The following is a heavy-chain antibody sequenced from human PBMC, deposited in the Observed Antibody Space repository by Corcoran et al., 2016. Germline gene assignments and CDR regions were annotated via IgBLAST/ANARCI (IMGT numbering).Heavy chain of an antibody. CDR1: GGSVSSSSYY. V-gene: IGHV4-61*01. D-gene: IGHD2-15*01. CDR2: IYYSGST. J-gene: IGHJ5*02. CDR3: ARTGYCSGGSCSGNWCDP. Sequence: QLQESGPGLVKPSETLSLTCTVSGGSVSSSSYYWSWIRQPPGKGLEWIAYIYYSGSTNYNPSLKSQVTISIDTSKNQFSLMLSSVTAADTAVYYCARTGYCSGGSCSGNWCDPWGQGTLVTVSS.